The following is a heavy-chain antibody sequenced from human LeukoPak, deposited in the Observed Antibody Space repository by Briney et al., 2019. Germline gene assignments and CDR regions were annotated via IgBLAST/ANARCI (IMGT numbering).Heavy chain of an antibody. Sequence: GGSLRLSCAASGFRFSGCNMNWVRQAPGKGLEWVSSISSSSSYIYYADSVKGRFTISRDNAKNSLYLQMNSLRAEDTAVYYCARDLVSGDNRGQGTLVTVSS. CDR1: GFRFSGCN. CDR2: ISSSSSYI. CDR3: ARDLVSGDN. V-gene: IGHV3-21*01. J-gene: IGHJ4*02. D-gene: IGHD6-6*01.